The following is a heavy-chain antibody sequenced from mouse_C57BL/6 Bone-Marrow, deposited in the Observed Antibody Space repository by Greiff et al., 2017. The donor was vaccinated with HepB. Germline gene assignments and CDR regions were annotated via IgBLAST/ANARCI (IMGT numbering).Heavy chain of an antibody. CDR3: ARYDYGSSSYYFDY. V-gene: IGHV1-82*01. CDR2: IYPGDGDT. Sequence: VQLKESGPELVKPGASVKISCKASGYAFSSSWMNWVKQRPGKGLEWIGRIYPGDGDTNYNGKFKGKATLTADKSSSTAYMQLSSLTSEDSAVYFCARYDYGSSSYYFDYWGQGTTLTVSS. CDR1: GYAFSSSW. J-gene: IGHJ2*01. D-gene: IGHD1-1*01.